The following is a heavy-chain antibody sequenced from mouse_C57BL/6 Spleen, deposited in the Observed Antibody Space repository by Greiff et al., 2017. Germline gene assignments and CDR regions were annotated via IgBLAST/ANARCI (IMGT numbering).Heavy chain of an antibody. CDR3: ARIIYGSGGYAY. V-gene: IGHV1-26*01. CDR2: INPNNGGT. D-gene: IGHD1-1*01. CDR1: GYTFTDYY. Sequence: EVQLQQSGPELVKPGASVKISCKASGYTFTDYYMNWVKQSHGKSLEWIADINPNNGGTSYNQKFKGKATLTVDKSSSTAYMELRSLTSEDSAVYYCARIIYGSGGYAYWGQGTLVTVSA. J-gene: IGHJ3*01.